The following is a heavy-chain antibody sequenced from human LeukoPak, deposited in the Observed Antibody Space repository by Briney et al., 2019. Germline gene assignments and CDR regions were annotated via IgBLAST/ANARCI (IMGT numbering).Heavy chain of an antibody. D-gene: IGHD4-23*01. CDR1: GFTFSSYA. Sequence: GGSLRLSCAASGFTFSSYAMHWVRQAPGKGLEWVAVISYDGSNKYYADSVKGRFTISRDNSKNTLYLQMNSLRAEDTAVYYCARDYGGNSYCDYWGQGTLVTVPS. CDR2: ISYDGSNK. J-gene: IGHJ4*02. V-gene: IGHV3-30-3*01. CDR3: ARDYGGNSYCDY.